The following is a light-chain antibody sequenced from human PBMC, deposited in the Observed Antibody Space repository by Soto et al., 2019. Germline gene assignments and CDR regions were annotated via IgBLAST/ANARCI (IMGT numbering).Light chain of an antibody. J-gene: IGKJ4*01. V-gene: IGKV1-5*01. CDR1: QTISSW. CDR3: QQHKSYPVT. Sequence: DIQITQSPSTLSPSVGCRVTITCLASQTISSWLAWYQQKPGKAPKLLIYDVSTLGSGVPSRFSGSGSGTDFTLTISSLQPDDSGSYYCQQHKSYPVTFGGGTKV. CDR2: DVS.